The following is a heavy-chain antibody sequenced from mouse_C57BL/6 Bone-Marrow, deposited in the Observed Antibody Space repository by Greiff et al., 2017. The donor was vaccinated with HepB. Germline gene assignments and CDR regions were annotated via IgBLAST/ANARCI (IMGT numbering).Heavy chain of an antibody. V-gene: IGHV3-6*01. CDR1: GYSITSGYY. J-gene: IGHJ4*01. CDR2: ISYDGSN. CDR3: AREDKRDYYAMDY. Sequence: EVKLMESGPGLVKPSQSLSLTCSVTGYSITSGYYWNWIRQFPGNKLEWMGYISYDGSNNYNPSLKNRISITRDTSKNQFFLKLNSVTTEDTATYYCAREDKRDYYAMDYWGQGTSVTVSS.